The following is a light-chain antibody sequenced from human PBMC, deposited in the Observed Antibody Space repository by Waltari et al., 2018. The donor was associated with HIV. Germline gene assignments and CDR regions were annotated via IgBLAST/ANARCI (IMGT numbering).Light chain of an antibody. CDR2: WAS. J-gene: IGKJ3*01. CDR1: QSLLNSSNNKNY. CDR3: QQYYSTPFT. V-gene: IGKV4-1*01. Sequence: DIVMTQSPGSLAVSLGERATINCKSSQSLLNSSNNKNYLAWYQQKPGQPPKLLIYWASTRESGVPYRFSGSGSGTEFTLTISSLQAEDVAVYYCQQYYSTPFTFGPGTKVDSK.